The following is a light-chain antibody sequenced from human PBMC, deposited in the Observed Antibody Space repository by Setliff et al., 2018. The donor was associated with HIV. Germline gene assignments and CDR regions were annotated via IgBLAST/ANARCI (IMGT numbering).Light chain of an antibody. CDR1: SSNVGTGFG. CDR3: QSYDSRLNGYV. CDR2: DTN. J-gene: IGLJ1*01. Sequence: QSALTQPPSVSGAPGQRVTIYCSGSSSNVGTGFGVQWYQQFPGAAPKLLIHDTNSRPSEVPVRFSGSKSGASASLAINGLEAEDEADYYCQSYDSRLNGYVFRTGTKVTVL. V-gene: IGLV1-40*03.